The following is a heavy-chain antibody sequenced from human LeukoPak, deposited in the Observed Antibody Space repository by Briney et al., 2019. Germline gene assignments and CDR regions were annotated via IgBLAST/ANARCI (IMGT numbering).Heavy chain of an antibody. CDR3: TTGLIAVTSGGYFDY. D-gene: IGHD6-19*01. Sequence: GGSLRLSCAASGFTFSDAWMSWVRQAPGKGLEWVGRIKSKTDGGTTDYAAPVKGRFTISRGDSKNTVYLQMNSLKTEDTALYYCTTGLIAVTSGGYFDYWGQGTLVTVSS. J-gene: IGHJ4*02. CDR1: GFTFSDAW. V-gene: IGHV3-15*01. CDR2: IKSKTDGGTT.